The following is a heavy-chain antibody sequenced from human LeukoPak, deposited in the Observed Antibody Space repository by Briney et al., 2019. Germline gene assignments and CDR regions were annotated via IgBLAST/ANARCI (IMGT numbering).Heavy chain of an antibody. Sequence: PSQTLSLTCTVSGGSISSGGYYWSWIRQHPGKGLEWIGYIYYSGSTYYNPSLKSRVTISVDTSKNQFSLKLSSVTAADTAVYYCARDSGFSGWFDPWGQGTLVTVSS. V-gene: IGHV4-31*03. J-gene: IGHJ5*02. D-gene: IGHD5-12*01. CDR3: ARDSGFSGWFDP. CDR2: IYYSGST. CDR1: GGSISSGGYY.